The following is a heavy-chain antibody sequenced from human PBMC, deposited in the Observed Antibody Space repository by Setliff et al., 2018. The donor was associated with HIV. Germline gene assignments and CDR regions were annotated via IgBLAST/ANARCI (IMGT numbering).Heavy chain of an antibody. J-gene: IGHJ5*02. CDR2: TYTSENT. V-gene: IGHV4-61*02. D-gene: IGHD6-19*01. CDR1: NGSINSGSYY. CDR3: ARGRTQWPNYNYFDP. Sequence: SETLSLTCTVSNGSINSGSYYWSWIRQPAGKRLEWIGRTYTSENTNYNPSFKSRVTISVDVSKNQFYLKLSSVTAADTAVYYCARGRTQWPNYNYFDPWGLGTLVTVSS.